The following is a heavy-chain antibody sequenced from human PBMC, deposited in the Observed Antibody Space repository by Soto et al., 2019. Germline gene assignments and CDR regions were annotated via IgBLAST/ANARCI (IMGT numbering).Heavy chain of an antibody. CDR2: ISGSGGST. D-gene: IGHD5-12*01. J-gene: IGHJ4*02. V-gene: IGHV3-23*01. CDR3: ASRKGYSGYEYYFDY. CDR1: GFTFSSYA. Sequence: GGSLRLSCAASGFTFSSYAMSWVRQAPGKGLEWVSAISGSGGSTYYADSVKGRFTISRDNSKNTLYLQMNSLRAEDTAVYYCASRKGYSGYEYYFDYWGQGTLVTVSS.